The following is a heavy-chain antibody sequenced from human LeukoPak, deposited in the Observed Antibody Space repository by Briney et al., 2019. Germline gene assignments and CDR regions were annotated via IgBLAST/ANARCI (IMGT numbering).Heavy chain of an antibody. CDR2: INWNGGST. J-gene: IGHJ5*02. Sequence: PGGSLRLSCAASGFTFDDYGMSWARQAPGKGLEWVSGINWNGGSTGYADSVKGRFTISRDNAKNSLYLQMNSLRAEDTALYYCAREGGSALYSYKDNWFDPWGQGTLVTVSS. CDR1: GFTFDDYG. D-gene: IGHD4-11*01. V-gene: IGHV3-20*04. CDR3: AREGGSALYSYKDNWFDP.